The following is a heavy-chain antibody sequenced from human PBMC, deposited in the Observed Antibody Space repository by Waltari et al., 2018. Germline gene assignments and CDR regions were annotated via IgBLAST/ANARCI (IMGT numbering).Heavy chain of an antibody. V-gene: IGHV1-18*01. Sequence: QVQLVQSGAAVEKPGASVTVSCKASGSAFMSFGSNWVRQAPGQGLEWMGWISAYSGKTEFAQKFQDRVTLTTDTSTSTAYMELTSLRSDDTALYYCARDVLHSAPSFSDSWGQGTLVTVSS. CDR2: ISAYSGKT. CDR3: ARDVLHSAPSFSDS. J-gene: IGHJ1*01. D-gene: IGHD2-15*01. CDR1: GSAFMSFG.